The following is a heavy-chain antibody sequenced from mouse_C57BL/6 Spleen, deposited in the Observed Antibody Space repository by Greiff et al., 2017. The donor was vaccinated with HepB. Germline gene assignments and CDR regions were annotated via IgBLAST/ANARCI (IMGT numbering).Heavy chain of an antibody. J-gene: IGHJ2*01. Sequence: QLQQPGAELVKPGASVRMSCKASGYTFTSYWITWVKQRPGQGLEWIGDMYPGSGSTNYNEKFKSKATLTVDTSSSTAYMQLSSLTSEDSAVYYCARRRSYYSAPFDYWGQGTTLTVSS. D-gene: IGHD2-12*01. V-gene: IGHV1-55*01. CDR1: GYTFTSYW. CDR2: MYPGSGST. CDR3: ARRRSYYSAPFDY.